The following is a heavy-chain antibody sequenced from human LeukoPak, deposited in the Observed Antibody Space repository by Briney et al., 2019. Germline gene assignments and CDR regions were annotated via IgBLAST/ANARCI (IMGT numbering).Heavy chain of an antibody. CDR1: GYSISSGYY. D-gene: IGHD3-22*01. CDR2: IYHSGST. CDR3: ARHYYDSSGHYQGAFDI. V-gene: IGHV4-38-2*02. J-gene: IGHJ3*02. Sequence: SETLSLTCTVSGYSISSGYYWGWIRQPPGKGLEWIGSIYHSGSTYYNPSLKSRVTISVDTSKNQFSLKLSSVTAADTAVYYCARHYYDSSGHYQGAFDIWGQGTMVTVSS.